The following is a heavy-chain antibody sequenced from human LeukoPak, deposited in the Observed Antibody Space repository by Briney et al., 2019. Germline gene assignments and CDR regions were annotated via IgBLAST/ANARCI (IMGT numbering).Heavy chain of an antibody. CDR3: ARGGYSNANKFYYYGMDV. CDR2: ISNSGSTI. J-gene: IGHJ6*02. CDR1: GFIFSSYE. Sequence: GGSLRLSCAASGFIFSSYEMNWVRQAPGKGLEWVSYISNSGSTIYYADSVKGRFTISRDNAKNSLFLQMNSMRAEDTAVYYCARGGYSNANKFYYYGMDVWGQGTTVTV. V-gene: IGHV3-48*03. D-gene: IGHD4-11*01.